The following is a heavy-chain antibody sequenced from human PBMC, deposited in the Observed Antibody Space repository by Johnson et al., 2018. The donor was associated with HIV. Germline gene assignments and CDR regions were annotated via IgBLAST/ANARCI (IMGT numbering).Heavy chain of an antibody. J-gene: IGHJ3*01. Sequence: QVQLVESGGGVVQPGRSLRLSCAASGFTFSSYAMHWVRQAPGKGLEWVAVISYYVDSVKGRFTISRDNSKNTLYLQMNNLRADDTAVYYWAKKFCSGSCSDRHYAAFDAWGQGTMVAVSS. V-gene: IGHV3-30*18. D-gene: IGHD3-3*01. CDR1: GFTFSSYA. CDR3: AKKFCSGSCSDRHYAAFDA. CDR2: ISY.